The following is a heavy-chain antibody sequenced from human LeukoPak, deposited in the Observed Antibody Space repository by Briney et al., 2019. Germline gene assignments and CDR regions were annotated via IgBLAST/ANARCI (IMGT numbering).Heavy chain of an antibody. CDR3: ARDRGGYCSGGSCYSAVTDY. D-gene: IGHD2-15*01. V-gene: IGHV4-34*01. Sequence: SETLSLTCAVYGGSFSGYYWSWIRQPPGKGLEWIGEINHSGSTNYNPSLKSRVTISVDTSKNQFSLKLSSVTAADTAVYYCARDRGGYCSGGSCYSAVTDYWGQGALVTVSS. CDR1: GGSFSGYY. CDR2: INHSGST. J-gene: IGHJ4*02.